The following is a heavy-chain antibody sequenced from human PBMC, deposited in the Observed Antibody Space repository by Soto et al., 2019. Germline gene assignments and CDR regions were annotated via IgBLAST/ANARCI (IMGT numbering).Heavy chain of an antibody. D-gene: IGHD2-15*01. J-gene: IGHJ4*02. V-gene: IGHV4-59*08. CDR1: GGSISSYY. CDR3: ARQYCTGGSCYVFDY. Sequence: SETLSLTCTVSGGSISSYYWSWIRQPPGKGLEWIGYIYYSGSTNYNPSLSSRVTMSVDTSKNQFSLKLSSVTAADTAVYYCARQYCTGGSCYVFDYWGQGTLVTVSS. CDR2: IYYSGST.